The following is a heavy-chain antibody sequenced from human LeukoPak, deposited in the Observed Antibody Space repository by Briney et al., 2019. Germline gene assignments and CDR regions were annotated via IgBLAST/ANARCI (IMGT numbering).Heavy chain of an antibody. Sequence: PGGSLRLSCAASGFTFDDYAMHWVRQAPGKGLEWVSLISGDDGRTYYADSVKGRFTISRDNSKNSLYLQMNSLRIEDTALYYCAKEFGDSYGYPTPFDYWGQGTLVTVSS. CDR3: AKEFGDSYGYPTPFDY. CDR1: GFTFDDYA. CDR2: ISGDDGRT. V-gene: IGHV3-43*02. J-gene: IGHJ4*02. D-gene: IGHD5-18*01.